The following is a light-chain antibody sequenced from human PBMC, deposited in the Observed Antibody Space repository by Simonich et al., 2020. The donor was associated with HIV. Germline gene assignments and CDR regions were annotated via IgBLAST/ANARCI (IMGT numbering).Light chain of an antibody. J-gene: IGKJ2*01. CDR3: QQYNKWPPYT. Sequence: EIVMTQSPATLSVSPGERATLSCRASQSVSRNLAWYQQKHGHAPRLLIHGASTRATGIPARFSGSGSGTEFTLTISSLQSEDFAVYYCQQYNKWPPYTFGQGTKLEIK. V-gene: IGKV3-15*01. CDR2: GAS. CDR1: QSVSRN.